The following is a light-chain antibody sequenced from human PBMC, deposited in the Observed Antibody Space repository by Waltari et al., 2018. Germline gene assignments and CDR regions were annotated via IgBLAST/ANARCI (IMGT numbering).Light chain of an antibody. CDR2: DVS. V-gene: IGLV2-14*03. J-gene: IGLJ2*01. Sequence: QSALTQPASVSGSPGQSITISCTETSSDVGGSNYVSWYQQHPGKAPKLMIYDVSNRPSGVSNRFSGSKSGNTASLTISGLQAEDEADYYCSSYRSSSIIFGGGTKLTVL. CDR1: SSDVGGSNY. CDR3: SSYRSSSII.